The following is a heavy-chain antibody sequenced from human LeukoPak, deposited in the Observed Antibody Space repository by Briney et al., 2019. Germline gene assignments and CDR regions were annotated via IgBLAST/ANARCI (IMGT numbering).Heavy chain of an antibody. J-gene: IGHJ4*02. CDR2: INPDGSQK. V-gene: IGHV3-7*03. D-gene: IGHD5-12*01. CDR3: VSGYGGWAY. Sequence: LPGGSLRLSCAASGFTFSSYWMSWVCQAPGKGLEWVANINPDGSQKLYVDSVKGRFTISRDNAKNSLYLQMNSLRDEDTAVYYCVSGYGGWAYWGRGTLVTVSS. CDR1: GFTFSSYW.